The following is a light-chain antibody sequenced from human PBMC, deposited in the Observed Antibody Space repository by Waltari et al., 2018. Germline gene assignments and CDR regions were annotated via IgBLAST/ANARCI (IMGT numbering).Light chain of an antibody. CDR2: HNN. Sequence: QSVLTQPPSVSGAPGQRVTISCTGRRSNIGAGYDVHWYQQLPGTAPKLLIYHNNNRPSGVPDRFSGSKSGTSASLAITGLQAEDEADYYCQSYDGSLSGAVFGGGTQLTVL. V-gene: IGLV1-40*01. CDR3: QSYDGSLSGAV. CDR1: RSNIGAGYD. J-gene: IGLJ7*01.